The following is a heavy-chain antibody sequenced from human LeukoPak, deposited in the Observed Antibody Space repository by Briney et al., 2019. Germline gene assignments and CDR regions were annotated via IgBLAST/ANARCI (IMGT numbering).Heavy chain of an antibody. CDR1: GFTFDDYA. CDR2: ISWNSGRR. J-gene: IGHJ4*02. Sequence: PGGSLRLSCAASGFTFDDYAMHWVRQAPGKGLEWVSGISWNSGRRDYADSVKGRFTISRDNAKNSLYLQMNSLRAEDTALYYCARDTDSGSYGGGFPLWGQGTLVTVSS. D-gene: IGHD1-26*01. V-gene: IGHV3-9*01. CDR3: ARDTDSGSYGGGFPL.